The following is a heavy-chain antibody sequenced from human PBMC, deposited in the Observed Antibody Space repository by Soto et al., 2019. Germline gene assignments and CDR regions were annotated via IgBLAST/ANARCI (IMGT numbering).Heavy chain of an antibody. CDR3: SRLETSAYCTNGVCYTDDFDY. J-gene: IGHJ4*02. Sequence: AASVKVSCKASGYTFTSYGISWVRQAPGQGLEWMGWISAYNGNTNYAQKLQGRVTMTTDTSTSTAYIELRSLRSDGTAVYYCSRLETSAYCTNGVCYTDDFDYWGQGTLVTVSS. CDR1: GYTFTSYG. CDR2: ISAYNGNT. V-gene: IGHV1-18*01. D-gene: IGHD2-8*01.